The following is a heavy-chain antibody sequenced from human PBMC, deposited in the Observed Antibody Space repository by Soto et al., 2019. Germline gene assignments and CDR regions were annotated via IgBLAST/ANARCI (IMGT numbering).Heavy chain of an antibody. Sequence: PSETLSLTCTVSGGSISSYYWSWIRQPPGKGLEWIGYIYYSGSTNYNPSLKSRVTISVDTSKNQFSLKLSSVTAADTAVYYCASHYGDYHRNWFDPWGQGTLATVSS. CDR1: GGSISSYY. CDR2: IYYSGST. J-gene: IGHJ5*02. D-gene: IGHD4-17*01. CDR3: ASHYGDYHRNWFDP. V-gene: IGHV4-59*01.